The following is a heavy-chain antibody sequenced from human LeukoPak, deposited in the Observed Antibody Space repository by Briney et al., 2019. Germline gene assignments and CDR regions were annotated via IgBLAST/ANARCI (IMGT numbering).Heavy chain of an antibody. D-gene: IGHD2-8*02. CDR2: IWYDGSNK. CDR1: GFTFSSYG. V-gene: IGHV3-33*01. Sequence: PGGSLRLSCAASGFTFSSYGMHWVRQAPGKGLEWVAVIWYDGSNKYYADSVKGRFTISRDNSKNTLYLQMNSLRAEDTAVYYCAREYGGVWAFDIWGQGTKVTVSS. CDR3: AREYGGVWAFDI. J-gene: IGHJ3*02.